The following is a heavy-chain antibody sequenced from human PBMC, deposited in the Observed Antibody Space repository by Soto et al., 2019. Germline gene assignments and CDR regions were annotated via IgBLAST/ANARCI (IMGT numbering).Heavy chain of an antibody. D-gene: IGHD1-26*01. Sequence: VSRTSSGGTCSSYAISRVRHAPGQGLEWMGGIIPIFGTANYAQKLQGRVTITADKSTSTAYMELSSLRSEDTAVYYCAFSGSYYSHYFDYWGQGTLVTVSP. J-gene: IGHJ4*02. V-gene: IGHV1-69*06. CDR2: IIPIFGTA. CDR1: GGTCSSYA. CDR3: AFSGSYYSHYFDY.